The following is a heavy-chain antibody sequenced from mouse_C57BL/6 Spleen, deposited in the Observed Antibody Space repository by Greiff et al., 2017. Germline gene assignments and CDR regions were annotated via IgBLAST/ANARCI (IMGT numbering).Heavy chain of an antibody. CDR2: IDPETGGT. J-gene: IGHJ4*01. V-gene: IGHV1-15*01. D-gene: IGHD2-1*01. Sequence: VQLQQSGAELVRPGASVTLSCKASGYTFTDYEMHWVKQTPVHGLEWIGAIDPETGGTAYNQKFKGKAILTADKSSITIYMELHSLTSEDSTVYYCTTIYGNYKMDYWGQGTSVTVSS. CDR1: GYTFTDYE. CDR3: TTIYGNYKMDY.